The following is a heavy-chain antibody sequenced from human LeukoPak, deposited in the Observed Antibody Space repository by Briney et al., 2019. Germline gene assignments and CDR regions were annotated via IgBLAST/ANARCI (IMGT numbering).Heavy chain of an antibody. J-gene: IGHJ4*02. CDR2: IKSKTDGGTT. CDR3: TTGRSGYCSGGSCYRDDY. Sequence: GGSLRLSCAVSGFTFSDHYMDWVRQAPGKGLEWVGRIKSKTDGGTTDYAAPVKGRFTISRDDSKNTLYLQMNSLKTEDTAVYYCTTGRSGYCSGGSCYRDDYWGQGTLVTVSS. D-gene: IGHD2-15*01. V-gene: IGHV3-15*01. CDR1: GFTFSDHY.